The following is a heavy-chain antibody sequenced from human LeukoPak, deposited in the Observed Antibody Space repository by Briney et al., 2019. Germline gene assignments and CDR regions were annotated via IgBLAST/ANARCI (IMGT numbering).Heavy chain of an antibody. CDR1: GYTFTGYY. CDR2: INPNSGGT. J-gene: IGHJ1*01. Sequence: ASLSVSCTASGYTFTGYYMHWGRQAPGQGLEWMGRINPNSGGTNYAQNFQGRVTMTRDTSISTAYMELSRLRSDDTAVYYCATTPVAGFSESFQHWGQGTLVTVSS. V-gene: IGHV1-2*06. CDR3: ATTPVAGFSESFQH. D-gene: IGHD6-19*01.